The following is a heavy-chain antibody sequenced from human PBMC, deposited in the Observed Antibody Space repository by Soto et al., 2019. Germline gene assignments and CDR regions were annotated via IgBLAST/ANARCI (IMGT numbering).Heavy chain of an antibody. CDR3: ATGESGYEHFDY. V-gene: IGHV3-48*03. Sequence: EVQLVESGGGLVQPGGSLRLSCAASGFTFSSYEMNWVRQAPGKGLEWVSYISSSGSTIYYADSVKDRFTISRDNAKNSLYLQMNSLRAEDTAVYYCATGESGYEHFDYWGQGTLVTVSS. J-gene: IGHJ4*02. CDR2: ISSSGSTI. CDR1: GFTFSSYE. D-gene: IGHD5-12*01.